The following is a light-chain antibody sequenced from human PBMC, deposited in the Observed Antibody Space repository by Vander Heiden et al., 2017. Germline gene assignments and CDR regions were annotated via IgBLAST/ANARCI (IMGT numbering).Light chain of an antibody. J-gene: IGKJ2*01. Sequence: DILLTQSPATLSLSPGDRATLSCRASQSVSSYLAWYQQKPGQAPRLLIYDASNRATGIPARFSGSGSGTDFTLTISSLEPEDFAVYYCQRHSNWPPLFGPGTKLEIK. CDR1: QSVSSY. CDR3: QRHSNWPPL. CDR2: DAS. V-gene: IGKV3-11*01.